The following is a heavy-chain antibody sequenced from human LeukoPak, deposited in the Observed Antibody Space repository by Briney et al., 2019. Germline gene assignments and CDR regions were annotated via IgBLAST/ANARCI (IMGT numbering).Heavy chain of an antibody. V-gene: IGHV3-30*03. CDR2: ISYDGSNK. CDR1: GFTFSSYG. J-gene: IGHJ4*02. D-gene: IGHD4-23*01. Sequence: GRSLRLSCAASGFTFSSYGMHWVRQAPGKGLEWVAVISYDGSNKYYADSVKGRFTISRDNSKNTLYLQMNSLRAEDMAVYYCARAKFYGGKGPYDYWGQGTLVTVSS. CDR3: ARAKFYGGKGPYDY.